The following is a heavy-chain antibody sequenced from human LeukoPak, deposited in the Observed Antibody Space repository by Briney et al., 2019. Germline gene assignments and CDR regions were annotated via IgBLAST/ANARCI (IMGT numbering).Heavy chain of an antibody. D-gene: IGHD6-13*01. Sequence: ASVKVSCKASGYTFTSTGINWVRQAPGQGLERMAWISPYNGNTKYARKFQGRVTVTTDTSTTTAYMDLRSLRSDDTAVYYCTRDYLTAAGSDAFDIWGQGTMVTVSS. J-gene: IGHJ3*02. CDR1: GYTFTSTG. CDR2: ISPYNGNT. V-gene: IGHV1-18*01. CDR3: TRDYLTAAGSDAFDI.